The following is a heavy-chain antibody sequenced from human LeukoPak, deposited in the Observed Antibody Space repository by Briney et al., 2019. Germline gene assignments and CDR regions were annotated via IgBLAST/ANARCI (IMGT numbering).Heavy chain of an antibody. J-gene: IGHJ4*02. Sequence: SQTLSLTCTVSGGSISSDCYYWSWIRQPAGKGREWFSRIYTSGSTNYNPSIKSRVTISVDTSKNQFSLKLSSVTAADTAVYYCARAPVLRFLEWLPFDYWGQGTLVTVSS. CDR1: GGSISSDCYY. D-gene: IGHD3-3*01. CDR2: IYTSGST. V-gene: IGHV4-61*02. CDR3: ARAPVLRFLEWLPFDY.